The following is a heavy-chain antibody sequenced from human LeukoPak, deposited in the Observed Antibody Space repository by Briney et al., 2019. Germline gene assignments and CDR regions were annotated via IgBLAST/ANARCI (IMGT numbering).Heavy chain of an antibody. Sequence: SETLSLTCIVSGGSISSYYWSWIRQPPGKGLEWIGYIDYSGSTNYNPSLKSRVTISVDTSRNQISSKLSSVTAADTAVYYCAGSIAAAGYYYYGMDVWGQGTTVTVSS. D-gene: IGHD6-13*01. J-gene: IGHJ6*02. CDR3: AGSIAAAGYYYYGMDV. V-gene: IGHV4-59*08. CDR2: IDYSGST. CDR1: GGSISSYY.